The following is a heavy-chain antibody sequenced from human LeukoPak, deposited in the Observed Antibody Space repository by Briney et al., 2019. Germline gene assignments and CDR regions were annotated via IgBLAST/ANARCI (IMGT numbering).Heavy chain of an antibody. CDR2: IYSGDST. J-gene: IGHJ6*02. CDR3: ARDGGSGTSTGYNGYYYYGMDV. Sequence: PGGSLRLSCAASGSTVINNYMSWVRHAPGKGLELVSFIYSGDSTYYADSVKGRFTISRDSSKNTVHLQMNSLRAEDTAVYYCARDGGSGTSTGYNGYYYYGMDVWGQGTTVTVSS. D-gene: IGHD3-9*01. CDR1: GSTVINNY. V-gene: IGHV3-66*01.